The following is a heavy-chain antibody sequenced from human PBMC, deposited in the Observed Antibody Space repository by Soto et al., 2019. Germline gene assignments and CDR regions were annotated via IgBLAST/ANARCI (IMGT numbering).Heavy chain of an antibody. Sequence: PSETLSLTCAVYGGSFSGYYWSWIRQPPGKGLEWIGEINHSGSTNYNPSLKSRVTISVDTSKNQFSLNLSSVTAADKAVYYCERGFDAGHTINGFDPWGEGTLVTVS. CDR1: GGSFSGYY. CDR3: ERGFDAGHTINGFDP. V-gene: IGHV4-34*01. CDR2: INHSGST. J-gene: IGHJ5*02. D-gene: IGHD3-9*01.